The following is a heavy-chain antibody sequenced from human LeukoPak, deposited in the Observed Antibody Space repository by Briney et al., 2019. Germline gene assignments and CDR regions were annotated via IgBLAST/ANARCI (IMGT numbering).Heavy chain of an antibody. Sequence: GGSLRLSCAASGFTFSSYAMSWVRQAPGKGLEWVSAISGSGGSIYYADSVKGRFTISRDNSKNTLYLQMNSLGAEDTAVYYCAKDLGGRDGYNLLWYFDYLGQGTLVTVSS. CDR3: AKDLGGRDGYNLLWYFDY. V-gene: IGHV3-23*01. CDR1: GFTFSSYA. D-gene: IGHD5-24*01. J-gene: IGHJ4*02. CDR2: ISGSGGSI.